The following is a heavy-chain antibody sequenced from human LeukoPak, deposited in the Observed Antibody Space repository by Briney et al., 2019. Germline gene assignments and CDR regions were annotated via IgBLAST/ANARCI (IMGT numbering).Heavy chain of an antibody. CDR2: ISSDGSRK. V-gene: IGHV3-30*18. J-gene: IGHJ3*02. Sequence: GRSLRLSCRASRFSVSDYDMHWVRQAPGKGLEWVAVISSDGSRKHYGDSVKGRFTISRDNSESTLFLQMNSLRTDDTSVYFCAKYAYNWNAPDGFDMWGQGTMVIVSS. D-gene: IGHD1-1*01. CDR3: AKYAYNWNAPDGFDM. CDR1: RFSVSDYD.